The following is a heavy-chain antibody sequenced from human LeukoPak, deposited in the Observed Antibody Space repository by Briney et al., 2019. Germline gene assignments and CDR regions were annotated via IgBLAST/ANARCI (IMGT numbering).Heavy chain of an antibody. V-gene: IGHV5-51*01. D-gene: IGHD7-27*01. Sequence: GESLQISCKGSGHSFTSYWIGWVRQMPGKGLEWMGIIYPGDSDTRYSPSFQGQVTISADKSISTAYLQWSSLKASDTAMYYCARRPSATGADFDYWGQGTLVTVSS. CDR2: IYPGDSDT. CDR3: ARRPSATGADFDY. CDR1: GHSFTSYW. J-gene: IGHJ4*02.